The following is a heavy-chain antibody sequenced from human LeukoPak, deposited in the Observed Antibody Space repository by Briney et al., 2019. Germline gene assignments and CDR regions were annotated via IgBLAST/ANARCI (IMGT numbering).Heavy chain of an antibody. CDR3: ARGNCRSTECYTDDAFDI. CDR2: ISPYNGNT. CDR1: GYTFTSYG. J-gene: IGHJ3*02. Sequence: ASVKVSCKASGYTFTSYGISWVRQAPGQGLEWMGWISPYNGNTNYAQTIQDRVTMTTDTSTGTGYMELRGLRSDDTAVYYCARGNCRSTECYTDDAFDIWGQGTMVTVSS. V-gene: IGHV1-18*01. D-gene: IGHD2-2*02.